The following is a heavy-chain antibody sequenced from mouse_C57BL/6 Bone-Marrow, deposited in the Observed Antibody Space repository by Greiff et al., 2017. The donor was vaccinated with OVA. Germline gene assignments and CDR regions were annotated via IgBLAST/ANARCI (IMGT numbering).Heavy chain of an antibody. CDR2: INPNNGGT. CDR3: AITTVVATDAMDY. V-gene: IGHV1-22*01. Sequence: EVQLQQSGPELVKPGASVKMSCKASGYTFTDYNMHWVKQRHGKSLEWIGYINPNNGGTSYNQKFKGKATLTVNKSSSTAYMELRSLTSEDSAVYYCAITTVVATDAMDYWGQGTSVTVSS. D-gene: IGHD1-1*01. CDR1: GYTFTDYN. J-gene: IGHJ4*01.